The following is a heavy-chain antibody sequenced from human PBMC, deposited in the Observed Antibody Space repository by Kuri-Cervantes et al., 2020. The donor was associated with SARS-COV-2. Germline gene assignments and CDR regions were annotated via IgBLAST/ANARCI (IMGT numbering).Heavy chain of an antibody. V-gene: IGHV1-18*01. CDR3: ARSGIVVVPGDAFDI. D-gene: IGHD2-2*01. CDR2: ISAYNGNT. J-gene: IGHJ3*02. CDR1: GYTFGNYA. Sequence: ASVKVSCKASGYTFGNYAISWVRQAPGQGLEWMGWISAYNGNTNYAQKLQGRVTMTTDTSTSTAYMELRSLRSDDTAAYYCARSGIVVVPGDAFDIWGQGTMVTVSS.